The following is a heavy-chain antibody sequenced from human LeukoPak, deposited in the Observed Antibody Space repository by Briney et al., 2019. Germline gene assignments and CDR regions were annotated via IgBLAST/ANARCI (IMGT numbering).Heavy chain of an antibody. CDR3: ASGIRERGFDY. D-gene: IGHD1-1*01. CDR2: INPSGSTI. Sequence: GGSLRLSCAASGFTFSSHGMNWVRQAPGRGLEWVSSINPSGSTIFYADSVKGRFTISRDNAKNSLYLQMNSLRAEDTALYFCASGIRERGFDYWGQGTLVTVSS. J-gene: IGHJ4*02. CDR1: GFTFSSHG. V-gene: IGHV3-21*01.